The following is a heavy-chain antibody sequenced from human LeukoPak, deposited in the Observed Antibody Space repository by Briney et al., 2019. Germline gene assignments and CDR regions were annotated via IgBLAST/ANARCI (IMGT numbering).Heavy chain of an antibody. CDR2: VYYSGTT. D-gene: IGHD2-2*01. CDR3: ARPDTIATPGIDY. CDR1: GGSISGSSYY. Sequence: SEALSLTCTVSGGSISGSSYYWGWIRQPPGKGLEWIGNVYYSGTTYYSPSLKSRLTISVDTSKNQFSLKLSSVTAADTAVYYCARPDTIATPGIDYWGQGTLVTVSS. V-gene: IGHV4-39*01. J-gene: IGHJ4*02.